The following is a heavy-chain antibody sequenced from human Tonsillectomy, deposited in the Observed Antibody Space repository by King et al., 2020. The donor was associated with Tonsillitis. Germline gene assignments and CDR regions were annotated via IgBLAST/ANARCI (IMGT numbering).Heavy chain of an antibody. D-gene: IGHD6-6*01. CDR2: IKHDGSEK. CDR3: ARDRWSSSSRTFDY. J-gene: IGHJ4*02. Sequence: EVQLVESGGGLVQPGGSLRLSCAASGFSFRSHWMSWVRQAPGKGLEWVANIKHDGSEKYYVDSVKGRFTISRDNAENSLYLQMNSLRAEDTAVYYCARDRWSSSSRTFDYWGQGTLVTVSS. V-gene: IGHV3-7*01. CDR1: GFSFRSHW.